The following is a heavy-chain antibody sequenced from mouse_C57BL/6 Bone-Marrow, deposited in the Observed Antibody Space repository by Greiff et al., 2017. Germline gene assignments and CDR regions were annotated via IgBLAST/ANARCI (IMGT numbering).Heavy chain of an antibody. D-gene: IGHD1-1*02. CDR2: IWSGGST. CDR3: ARGWCPFAY. Sequence: VKLVESGPGLVQPSQSLSITCTVSGFSLTSYGVQWVRQSPGKGLEWLGVIWSGGSTVYNAAFISRLSLSKDNSKSQVFFKMNILQADDTAIYYCARGWCPFAYWGQGTLVTVSA. CDR1: GFSLTSYG. V-gene: IGHV2-2*01. J-gene: IGHJ3*01.